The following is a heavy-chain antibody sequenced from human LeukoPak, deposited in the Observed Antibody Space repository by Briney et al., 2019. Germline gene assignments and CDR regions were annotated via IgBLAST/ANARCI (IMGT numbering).Heavy chain of an antibody. D-gene: IGHD3-10*01. Sequence: GGSLRLSCAASGFTFSSYSMNWVRQAPGKGLEWVSSISSSSSYIYYADSVKGRFTISRDNAKNSLYLQMNSLRAEDTAVYYCARDKLLWFGDKTHYYYGMDVWGQGTTVTVSS. CDR3: ARDKLLWFGDKTHYYYGMDV. CDR1: GFTFSSYS. J-gene: IGHJ6*02. CDR2: ISSSSSYI. V-gene: IGHV3-21*01.